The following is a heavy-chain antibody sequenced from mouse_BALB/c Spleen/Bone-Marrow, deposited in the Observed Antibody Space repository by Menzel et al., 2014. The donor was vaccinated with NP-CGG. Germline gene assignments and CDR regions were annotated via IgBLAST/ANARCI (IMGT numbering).Heavy chain of an antibody. CDR1: VYTFSSYW. CDR2: ILPGSGST. Sequence: QVQLQQSGAELMKPGASVKISCKATVYTFSSYWIEWVKQRPGHGLEWIGEILPGSGSTNYNEKFKGKATFTADTSSNTAYMQLSSLTSEDSAVYYCARSRGGFYFDYWAQGTTLTVSS. J-gene: IGHJ2*01. V-gene: IGHV1-9*01. CDR3: ARSRGGFYFDY. D-gene: IGHD1-1*01.